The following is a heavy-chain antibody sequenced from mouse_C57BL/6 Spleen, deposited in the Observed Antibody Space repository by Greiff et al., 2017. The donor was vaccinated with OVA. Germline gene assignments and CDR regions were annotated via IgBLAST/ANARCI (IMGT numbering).Heavy chain of an antibody. J-gene: IGHJ2*01. CDR2: IDPSDSST. Sequence: QVQLQQPGAELVMPGASVKLSCKASGYTFTSYWMHWVKQRPGQGLEWIGEIDPSDSSTNYNQKFKGKSTLTVDKSSSTADMQLSSLTSDDSAVYYCARWTAQATFFFDYWGQGTTLTVSS. CDR3: ARWTAQATFFFDY. CDR1: GYTFTSYW. V-gene: IGHV1-69*01. D-gene: IGHD3-2*02.